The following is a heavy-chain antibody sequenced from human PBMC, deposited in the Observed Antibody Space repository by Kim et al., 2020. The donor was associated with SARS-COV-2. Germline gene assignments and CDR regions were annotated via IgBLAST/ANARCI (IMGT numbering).Heavy chain of an antibody. Sequence: GGSLRLSCAASGFTFSSYAMHWVRQTPDKGLEWVAVISYDGSNKYYADSVKGRFTISRDNSKNTLYLQMNSLRAEDTAVYYCARGIMITFGGYGGGMDV. V-gene: IGHV3-30*04. CDR3: ARGIMITFGGYGGGMDV. D-gene: IGHD3-16*01. CDR1: GFTFSSYA. J-gene: IGHJ6*01. CDR2: ISYDGSNK.